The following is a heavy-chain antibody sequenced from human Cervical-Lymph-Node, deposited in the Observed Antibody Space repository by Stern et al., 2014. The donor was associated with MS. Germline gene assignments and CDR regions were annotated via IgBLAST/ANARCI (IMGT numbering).Heavy chain of an antibody. CDR3: ARGAGPEQGRWFDP. CDR1: GYTFPDYG. Sequence: VQLVESGAELKKPGASVTVSCKASGYTFPDYGMNWVRQAPGQGLEWMGWINPNRGNPSYAQGVTGRFVFSLETSVSTAYLKISSLKGEDTAVYYCARGAGPEQGRWFDPWGQGTLVIVSS. CDR2: INPNRGNP. V-gene: IGHV7-4-1*02. D-gene: IGHD6-13*01. J-gene: IGHJ5*02.